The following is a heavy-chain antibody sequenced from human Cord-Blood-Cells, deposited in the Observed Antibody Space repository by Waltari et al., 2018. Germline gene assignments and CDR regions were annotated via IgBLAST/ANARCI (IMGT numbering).Heavy chain of an antibody. CDR1: GYTLPALS. J-gene: IGHJ3*02. CDR3: ATGRELGYCSSTSCYDAFDI. D-gene: IGHD2-2*01. CDR2: FDPEEGET. V-gene: IGHV1-24*01. Sequence: QVQLVHSGAEVKKPGASVKVSCKVSGYTLPALSMLWVLQASGKGPEWMGGFDPEEGETIYAQKFQGRVTMNEDTSTDTAYMELSSLRSEDMAVYYCATGRELGYCSSTSCYDAFDIWGQGTMVTVSS.